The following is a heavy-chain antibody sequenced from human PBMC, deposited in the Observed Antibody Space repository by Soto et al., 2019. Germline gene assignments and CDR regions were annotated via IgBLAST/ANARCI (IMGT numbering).Heavy chain of an antibody. V-gene: IGHV3-7*01. J-gene: IGHJ3*02. CDR1: GVTFSSYW. Sequence: GGSLRLSCAASGVTFSSYWMSWVHQAPGKGLEWVASIKQDGSEKYYVDSVKGRFTISRDNAKNSLYLQMNSLRAEDTAVYYCARDQGIAVVFDAFDIWGQGTMVTVSS. CDR3: ARDQGIAVVFDAFDI. D-gene: IGHD6-19*01. CDR2: IKQDGSEK.